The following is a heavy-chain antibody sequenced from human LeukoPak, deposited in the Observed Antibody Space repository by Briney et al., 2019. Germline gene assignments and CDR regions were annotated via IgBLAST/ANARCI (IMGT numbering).Heavy chain of an antibody. D-gene: IGHD1-1*01. CDR3: ARGGLYNWNDFYFDY. Sequence: PGGSLRLSCAASGFTFSSYAMSWVRQAPGKGLEWVVVISHDGSNNNYADSVKGRFTISRDNSRNTLYLQMNSLRAEDTAVYYCARGGLYNWNDFYFDYWGQGTLVTVSS. CDR1: GFTFSSYA. CDR2: ISHDGSNN. V-gene: IGHV3-33*05. J-gene: IGHJ4*02.